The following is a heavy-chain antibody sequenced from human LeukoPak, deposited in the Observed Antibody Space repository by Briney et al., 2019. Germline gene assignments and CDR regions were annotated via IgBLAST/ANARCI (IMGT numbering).Heavy chain of an antibody. CDR2: IIPIFGTA. Sequence: SVKVSCKASGGTFSSYAISWVRQAPGQGLEWMGGIIPIFGTANYAQKFQGRVTITRDTFARTVYLELTSLRSEDTAVYYCARPGASSPGNWFASWGQGTLVTVSS. V-gene: IGHV1-69*05. J-gene: IGHJ5*01. CDR1: GGTFSSYA. CDR3: ARPGASSPGNWFAS. D-gene: IGHD6-13*01.